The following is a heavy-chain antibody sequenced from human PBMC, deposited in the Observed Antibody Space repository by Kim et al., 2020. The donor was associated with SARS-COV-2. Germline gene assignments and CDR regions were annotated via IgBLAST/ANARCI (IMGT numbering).Heavy chain of an antibody. V-gene: IGHV4-31*03. D-gene: IGHD6-13*01. CDR3: ARDRGRIAAAGTIPWFDP. CDR1: GGSISSGGYY. J-gene: IGHJ5*02. Sequence: SETLSLTCTVSGGSISSGGYYWSWIRQHPGKGLEWIGYIYYSGSTYYNPSLKSRVTISVDTSKNQFSLKLSSVTAADTAVYYCARDRGRIAAAGTIPWFDPWGQGTLVTVSS. CDR2: IYYSGST.